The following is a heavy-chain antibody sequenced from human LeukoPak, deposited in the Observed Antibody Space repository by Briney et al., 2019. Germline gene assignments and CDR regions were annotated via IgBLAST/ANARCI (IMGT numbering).Heavy chain of an antibody. Sequence: ASVKVSCKVSGYTLTELSMHWVRQAPGKGLEWMGGFDPEDGETIYAQKFQGRVTMTRDTSISRVYMELSRLRSDDTAVYYCARDPMDSSAYPTDAFDIWGQGTMVTVSS. V-gene: IGHV1-24*01. CDR2: FDPEDGET. D-gene: IGHD3-22*01. J-gene: IGHJ3*02. CDR1: GYTLTELS. CDR3: ARDPMDSSAYPTDAFDI.